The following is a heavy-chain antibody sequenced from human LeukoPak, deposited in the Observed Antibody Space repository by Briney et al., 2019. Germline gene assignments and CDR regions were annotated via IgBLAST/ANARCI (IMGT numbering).Heavy chain of an antibody. CDR3: ARGDDFWSGPNWFDP. J-gene: IGHJ5*02. Sequence: SETLSLTCTVSGGSISSYYWSWIRQPPGKGLEWIGYIYYSGSTNYNPSLKSRVTISVDTSKNQFSLKLSSVTAADTAVYYCARGDDFWSGPNWFDPWGQGTLVTVSS. CDR2: IYYSGST. D-gene: IGHD3-3*01. CDR1: GGSISSYY. V-gene: IGHV4-59*12.